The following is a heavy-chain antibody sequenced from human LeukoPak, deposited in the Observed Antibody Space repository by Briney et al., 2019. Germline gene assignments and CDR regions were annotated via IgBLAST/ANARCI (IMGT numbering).Heavy chain of an antibody. J-gene: IGHJ4*02. CDR3: AKETGYSSGWYRNLDY. CDR1: GFTFSSYG. Sequence: GGSLRLSCAASGFTFSSYGMHWVRQAPGKGLEWVAFIRYDGINKYYPDSVKGRFTISRDNPKNTLYLQMNSLRAEDTALYYCAKETGYSSGWYRNLDYWGQGTLVTVSS. D-gene: IGHD6-19*01. CDR2: IRYDGINK. V-gene: IGHV3-30*02.